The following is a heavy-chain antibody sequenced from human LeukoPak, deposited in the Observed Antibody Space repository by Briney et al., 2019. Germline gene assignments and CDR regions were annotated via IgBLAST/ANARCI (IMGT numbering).Heavy chain of an antibody. CDR1: GFTFSSYS. CDR2: ISSSSSYI. V-gene: IGHV3-21*01. D-gene: IGHD2-15*01. Sequence: GGSLRLSCAASGFTFSSYSMNWVRQAPGKGLEWVSSISSSSSYIYYADSEKGRFTISGDNAKNSLYLQMNSLRAEDTAVYYCAREYEGYCSGGSCSRGMDVWGQGTTVTVSS. CDR3: AREYEGYCSGGSCSRGMDV. J-gene: IGHJ6*02.